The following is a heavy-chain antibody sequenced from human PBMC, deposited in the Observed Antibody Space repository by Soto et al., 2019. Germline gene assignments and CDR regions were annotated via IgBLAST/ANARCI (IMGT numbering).Heavy chain of an antibody. J-gene: IGHJ4*02. V-gene: IGHV3-30*18. Sequence: PGGSLRLSCAASGFTFISYGMHWVRQAPCKGLEWVAVISYDGSNKYYADSVKGRFTISRDNSKNTLYLQMNSLRAEDTAVYYCAKSVAGAGTRDYFDYWGQGTLLTVSS. CDR1: GFTFISYG. D-gene: IGHD6-19*01. CDR3: AKSVAGAGTRDYFDY. CDR2: ISYDGSNK.